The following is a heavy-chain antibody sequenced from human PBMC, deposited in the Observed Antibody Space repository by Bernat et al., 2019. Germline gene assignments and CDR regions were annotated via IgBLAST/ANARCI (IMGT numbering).Heavy chain of an antibody. CDR1: GFTFSSYA. CDR2: ISGSGGST. J-gene: IGHJ4*03. D-gene: IGHD5-24*01. CDR3: AKDRGGYNPYYFDY. V-gene: IGHV3-23*01. Sequence: EVQLLESGGGLVQPGGSLRLACAASGFTFSSYALSWVRQAPGKGLEWVSGISGSGGSTYYADSVKGRFTLSRDNSKNTLYVQMNSLRAEDTAVYYCAKDRGGYNPYYFDYWGQGTTVTVSS.